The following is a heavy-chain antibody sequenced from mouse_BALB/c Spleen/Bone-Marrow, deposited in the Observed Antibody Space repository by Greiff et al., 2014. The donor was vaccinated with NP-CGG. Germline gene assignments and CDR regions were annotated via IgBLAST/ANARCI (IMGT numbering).Heavy chain of an antibody. J-gene: IGHJ3*01. D-gene: IGHD2-1*01. CDR1: GFNIKDTY. CDR3: ARNGNYGAWFAY. CDR2: IDPANGNT. V-gene: IGHV14-3*02. Sequence: DVQLQESGAELVKPGASVKLSCTASGFNIKDTYMHWVKQRPEQGLEWIGRIDPANGNTKYDPKFQGKATITADTSSNTAYLQFSSLTSEDTAVYYCARNGNYGAWFAYWGQGTLVTVSA.